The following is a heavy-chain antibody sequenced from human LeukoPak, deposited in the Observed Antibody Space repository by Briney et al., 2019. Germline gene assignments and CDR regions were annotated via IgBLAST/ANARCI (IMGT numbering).Heavy chain of an antibody. CDR3: ARGAVGYNYGDAFDI. CDR2: INPSGGST. D-gene: IGHD5-18*01. Sequence: ASVKVSCKASGYTFTSYYMHWVRQAPGQGLEWMGIINPSGGSTSYAQKFRGRVTIIVDKSTSTAYMELSSLRSEDTAVYYCARGAVGYNYGDAFDIWGQGTMVTVSS. CDR1: GYTFTSYY. J-gene: IGHJ3*02. V-gene: IGHV1-46*01.